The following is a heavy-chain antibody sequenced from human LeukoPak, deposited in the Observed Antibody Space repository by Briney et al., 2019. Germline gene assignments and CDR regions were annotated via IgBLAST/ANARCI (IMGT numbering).Heavy chain of an antibody. Sequence: GGSLRLSCAASGFTFSSYSMNWVRQAPGKGLEWISYISSSSSTIYYADSVKGRFTVSRDNAKNSLYLQMNSLRDEDTAVYYCARDPSMTTVTNSDYWGQGTLVTVSS. CDR2: ISSSSSTI. V-gene: IGHV3-48*02. CDR3: ARDPSMTTVTNSDY. J-gene: IGHJ4*02. CDR1: GFTFSSYS. D-gene: IGHD4-11*01.